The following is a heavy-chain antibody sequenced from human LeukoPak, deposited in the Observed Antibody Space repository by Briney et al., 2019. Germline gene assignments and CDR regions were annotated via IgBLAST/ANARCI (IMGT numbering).Heavy chain of an antibody. Sequence: GGSLRLSCVGSGFTFSRYWLNWVRQAPGKGLEWVANMNQDGSEIYYLDSVKGRFTISRDNSKNTLYLQMNSLRAEDTAVYYCARGDGYRAAGIRGDYWGQGTLVTVSS. CDR1: GFTFSRYW. CDR3: ARGDGYRAAGIRGDY. J-gene: IGHJ4*02. V-gene: IGHV3-7*01. CDR2: MNQDGSEI. D-gene: IGHD5-24*01.